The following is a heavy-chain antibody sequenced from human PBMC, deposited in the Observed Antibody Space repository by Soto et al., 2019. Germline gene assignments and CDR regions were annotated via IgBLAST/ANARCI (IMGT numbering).Heavy chain of an antibody. CDR1: GFTFSSYA. V-gene: IGHV3-23*01. CDR2: ISGSGGST. D-gene: IGHD6-19*01. CDR3: AKEGAIAVAGTGFDY. Sequence: PGGSLRLSCAASGFTFSSYAMSWVRQAPGKGLEGVSAISGSGGSTYYADSVKGRFTISRDNSKTTLYLQMNSLRAEDTAVYYCAKEGAIAVAGTGFDYWGQGTLVTVSS. J-gene: IGHJ4*02.